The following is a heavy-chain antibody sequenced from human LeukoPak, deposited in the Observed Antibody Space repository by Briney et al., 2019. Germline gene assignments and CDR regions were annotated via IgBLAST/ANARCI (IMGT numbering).Heavy chain of an antibody. J-gene: IGHJ4*02. CDR1: GYTFTGYY. D-gene: IGHD3-10*01. CDR3: ARGLRDYFDY. Sequence: ASVKVSCKASGYTFTGYYLHWVRQAPGQGLEWMGWINPKSGATNYAQKFQGRVTMTRDTSISTAYMELTSLRSDDTAVYYCARGLRDYFDYWGQGTLVTVSS. V-gene: IGHV1-2*02. CDR2: INPKSGAT.